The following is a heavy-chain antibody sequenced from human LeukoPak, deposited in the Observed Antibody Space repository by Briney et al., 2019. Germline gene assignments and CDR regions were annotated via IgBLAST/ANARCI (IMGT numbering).Heavy chain of an antibody. D-gene: IGHD3-22*01. V-gene: IGHV4-34*01. CDR1: GGSFSGYY. CDR3: ARLGVDYYDSSGYYYDSVGGAFDI. J-gene: IGHJ3*02. CDR2: INHSGST. Sequence: SETLSLTCAGYGGSFSGYYWSWIRQPPGKGLEWSGEINHSGSTYYNPSLKSRVTISVDTSKNQFSLKLSSVTAADTAVYYCARLGVDYYDSSGYYYDSVGGAFDIWGQGTMVTVSS.